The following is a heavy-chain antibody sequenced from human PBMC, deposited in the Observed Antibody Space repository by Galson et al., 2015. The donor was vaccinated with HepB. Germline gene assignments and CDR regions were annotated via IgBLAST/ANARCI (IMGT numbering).Heavy chain of an antibody. CDR1: GFTFTSYG. CDR3: ARSSEAGIALAGVEYFQD. J-gene: IGHJ1*01. V-gene: IGHV3-33*01. CDR2: IWYDGSSK. Sequence: SLRLSCAASGFTFTSYGIHWVRQAPGKGLEWVALIWYDGSSKYYADAVKGRFTTFRDNSRNTLYLQMNNLRVDDSAMYYCARSSEAGIALAGVEYFQDWGQGTLVTVSS. D-gene: IGHD6-19*01.